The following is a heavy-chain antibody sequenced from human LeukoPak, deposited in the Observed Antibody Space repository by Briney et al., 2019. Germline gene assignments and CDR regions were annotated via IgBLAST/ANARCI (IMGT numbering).Heavy chain of an antibody. Sequence: KPSETLSLTCAVYGGSFSGYYWSWIRQPPGKGLEWIGEINHSGSTNYNPSLKSRVTISVDTSKNQFFLKLSSVTAADTAVYYCARGPRITIFGVVISGWFDPWGQGTLVTVSS. CDR3: ARGPRITIFGVVISGWFDP. V-gene: IGHV4-34*01. CDR1: GGSFSGYY. D-gene: IGHD3-3*01. J-gene: IGHJ5*02. CDR2: INHSGST.